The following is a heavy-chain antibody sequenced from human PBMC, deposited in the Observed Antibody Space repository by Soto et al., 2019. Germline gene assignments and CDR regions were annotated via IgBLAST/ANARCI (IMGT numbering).Heavy chain of an antibody. Sequence: EVQLVESGGGLVQPGRSLRLSCAASGFNFEDYAMHWVRQAPGKGLEWVSGITWNSGRIGYADSVKCRFTISRNNAKNSLYLEMNSLIDEDTALYYCVKDYYYGSSSQYFDFWGQGTLVTVSS. V-gene: IGHV3-9*01. J-gene: IGHJ4*02. CDR1: GFNFEDYA. CDR2: ITWNSGRI. D-gene: IGHD3-10*01. CDR3: VKDYYYGSSSQYFDF.